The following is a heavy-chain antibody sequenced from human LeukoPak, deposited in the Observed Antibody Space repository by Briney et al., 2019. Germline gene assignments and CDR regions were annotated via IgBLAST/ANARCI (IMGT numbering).Heavy chain of an antibody. J-gene: IGHJ4*02. CDR3: ARATGYSSGSIEMSFDY. D-gene: IGHD6-19*01. CDR2: IYYSGST. Sequence: SETLSLTCGVYGGSLSGYYWSWVRQPPGKGLEWIGYIYYSGSTNYNPSLKSRVTISVDTSKNQFSLKLSSVTAADTAVYYCARATGYSSGSIEMSFDYWGQGTLVTVSS. V-gene: IGHV4-59*01. CDR1: GGSLSGYY.